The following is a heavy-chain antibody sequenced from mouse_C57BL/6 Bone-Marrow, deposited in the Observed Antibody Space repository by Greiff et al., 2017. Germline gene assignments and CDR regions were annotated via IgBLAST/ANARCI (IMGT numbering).Heavy chain of an antibody. Sequence: EVKLVESGPGLAKPSQTLSLTCSVTGYSITSDYWNWIRKFPGNKLEHMGYISYSGSTYYNPSLKSRISITRDTSKNQYYLQLNSVTTEDTATYYCARSVSFITTGFDYWGQGTTLTVSS. V-gene: IGHV3-8*01. CDR2: ISYSGST. J-gene: IGHJ2*01. D-gene: IGHD1-1*01. CDR1: GYSITSDY. CDR3: ARSVSFITTGFDY.